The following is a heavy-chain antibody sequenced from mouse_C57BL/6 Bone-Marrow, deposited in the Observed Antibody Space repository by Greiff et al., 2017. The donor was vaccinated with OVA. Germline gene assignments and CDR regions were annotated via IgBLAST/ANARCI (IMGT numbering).Heavy chain of an antibody. J-gene: IGHJ2*01. V-gene: IGHV1-81*01. CDR2: IYPRSGNT. Sequence: QVQLQQSGAELARPGASVKLSCKSSGYTFTSYGISWVKQRTGQGLEWIGEIYPRSGNTYYNEKFKGKATLTADKSSSTAYMELRSLTSEDSAVYFCARSCNGNYFDYWGQGTTLTVSS. CDR1: GYTFTSYG. CDR3: ARSCNGNYFDY. D-gene: IGHD2-1*01.